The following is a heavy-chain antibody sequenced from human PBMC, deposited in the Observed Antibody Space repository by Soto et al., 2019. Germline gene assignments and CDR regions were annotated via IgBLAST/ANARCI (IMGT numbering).Heavy chain of an antibody. CDR3: AASPIPLIDDYSVQN. J-gene: IGHJ4*02. CDR2: IVVGSGNT. D-gene: IGHD4-4*01. CDR1: GVTFTSSA. V-gene: IGHV1-58*01. Sequence: ASVKVSGKASGVTFTSSAVQWVRQARGQRLEWIGWIVVGSGNTNYAQKFQERVTITRDMSTSTAYMELSSLRSEDTAVYYCAASPIPLIDDYSVQNWVQGTLVTLFS.